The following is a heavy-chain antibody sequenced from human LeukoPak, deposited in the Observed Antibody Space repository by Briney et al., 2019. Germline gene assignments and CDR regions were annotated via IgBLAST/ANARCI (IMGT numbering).Heavy chain of an antibody. CDR2: FDPEDGET. Sequence: ASAKVSCKVSGYTLTELSMHWVRQAPGKGLEWMGGFDPEDGETIYAQKFQGRVTMTEDTSTDTAYMELSSLRSEDTAVYYCATAAHSGSYAPHFDYWGQGTLVTVSS. CDR3: ATAAHSGSYAPHFDY. J-gene: IGHJ4*02. CDR1: GYTLTELS. V-gene: IGHV1-24*01. D-gene: IGHD1-26*01.